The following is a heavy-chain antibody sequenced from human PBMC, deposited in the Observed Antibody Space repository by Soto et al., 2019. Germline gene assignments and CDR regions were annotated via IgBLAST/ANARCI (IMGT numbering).Heavy chain of an antibody. J-gene: IGHJ4*02. Sequence: GGSLRLSCAASGFTFSSYWMSWVRQAPGKGLEWVANIKQDGSEKYYVDSVKGRFTISRDNAKNSLYLQMNSLRAEDTAVYYCARDITYYDFWSGYPRGTLFDYWGQGTLVTVSS. D-gene: IGHD3-3*01. V-gene: IGHV3-7*01. CDR1: GFTFSSYW. CDR3: ARDITYYDFWSGYPRGTLFDY. CDR2: IKQDGSEK.